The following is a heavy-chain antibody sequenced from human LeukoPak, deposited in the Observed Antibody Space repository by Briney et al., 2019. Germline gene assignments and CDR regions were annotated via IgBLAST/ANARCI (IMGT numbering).Heavy chain of an antibody. V-gene: IGHV3-7*01. CDR3: ARICGGDCSSYGMDV. CDR1: GFIFSSYW. D-gene: IGHD2-21*02. J-gene: IGHJ6*02. CDR2: IKQDGSEK. Sequence: GGSLRLSCAASGFIFSSYWMSWVRQAPGKGLEWVANIKQDGSEKDYVDSVKGRFTISRDNAKNSLYLQMNSLRAEDTAVYYCARICGGDCSSYGMDVWGQGTTVTVSS.